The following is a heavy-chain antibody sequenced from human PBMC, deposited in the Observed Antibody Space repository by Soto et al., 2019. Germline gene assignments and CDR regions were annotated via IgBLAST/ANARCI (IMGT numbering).Heavy chain of an antibody. CDR1: AFSLSTGGVG. D-gene: IGHD5-18*01. CDR3: AHLPWQHLWPRAPVVY. J-gene: IGHJ4*02. Sequence: ESGPTLVNPTQTLTLTCTFSAFSLSTGGVGVGWIRQPPGKALEWLGIIYWDDDKRYSPSLKSRVTITKDTSKNQLVLTMTNMDPVDTATYYCAHLPWQHLWPRAPVVYWGQGTPVTVSS. CDR2: IYWDDDK. V-gene: IGHV2-5*02.